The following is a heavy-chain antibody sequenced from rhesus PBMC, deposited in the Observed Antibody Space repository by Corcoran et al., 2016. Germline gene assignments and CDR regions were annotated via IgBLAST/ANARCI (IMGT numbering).Heavy chain of an antibody. CDR3: AKGVAAAGWDNRFDV. CDR1: GFTFSSYG. J-gene: IGHJ5-1*01. Sequence: EVQLVETGGGFVQPGGSLRLSCAASGFTFSSYGMSWVRQAPGKGLEWVSGISYTVGRTYSAAPGKGRLTISRDNSKNTLSLQMNSLRPEDTAVYYWAKGVAAAGWDNRFDVWGAGVLVTVSS. D-gene: IGHD6-31*01. CDR2: ISYTVGRT. V-gene: IGHV3S5*01.